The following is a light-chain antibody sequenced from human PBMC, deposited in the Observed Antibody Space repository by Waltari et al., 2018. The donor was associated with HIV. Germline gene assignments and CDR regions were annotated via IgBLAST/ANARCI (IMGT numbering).Light chain of an antibody. Sequence: SYDLTQPLSVSVALGQTAKIPCGGRNIGTKDVHWYQQKPAKAPSLVIFNNNHRPSGIPEGFPGLKSASPATRTIREGQGGDEAGYFRQVLEDNSVVFRGGTNLTVL. CDR2: NNN. J-gene: IGLJ3*02. CDR3: QVLEDNSVV. CDR1: NIGTKD. V-gene: IGLV3-9*01.